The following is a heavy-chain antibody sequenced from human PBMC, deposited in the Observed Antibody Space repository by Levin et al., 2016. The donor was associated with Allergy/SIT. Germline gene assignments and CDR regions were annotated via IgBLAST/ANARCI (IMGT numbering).Heavy chain of an antibody. J-gene: IGHJ4*02. Sequence: WIRQPPGKGLEWVSAISGSGGSTYYADSVKGRFTISRDNSKNTLYLQMNSLRAEDTAVYYCAKPQGVVVVAATKDRTSFFDYWGQGTLVTVSS. CDR3: AKPQGVVVVAATKDRTSFFDY. CDR2: ISGSGGST. D-gene: IGHD2-15*01. V-gene: IGHV3-23*01.